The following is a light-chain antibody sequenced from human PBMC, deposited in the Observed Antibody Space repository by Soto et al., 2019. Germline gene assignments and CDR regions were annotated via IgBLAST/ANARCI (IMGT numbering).Light chain of an antibody. CDR3: APWADSLNGVV. V-gene: IGLV1-44*01. CDR1: SSNIGSHT. Sequence: QSVLTQPPSASGTPGQTIAISCSGGSSNIGSHTVNWVQQLPGTAPRLLIYSNTQQPSGVPDRFSGSKSGTSASLAISGPQSEYEGDYYCAPWADSLNGVVFGGGTKLTVL. J-gene: IGLJ3*02. CDR2: SNT.